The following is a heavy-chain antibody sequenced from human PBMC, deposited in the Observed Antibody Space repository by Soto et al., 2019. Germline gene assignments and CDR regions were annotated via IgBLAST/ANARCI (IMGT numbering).Heavy chain of an antibody. V-gene: IGHV3-43*01. J-gene: IGHJ4*02. CDR1: GFNFDYYT. D-gene: IGHD2-2*02. CDR3: ARADCSSSSCYTVDH. Sequence: GGSLRLSCAASGFNFDYYTMHWVRQRPGKGLEWVSLISGDDSDTRYADSVKGRFTISRDNGRKSLHLQMNRLRTEDSALYYCARADCSSSSCYTVDHWGQGTRVTVSS. CDR2: ISGDDSDT.